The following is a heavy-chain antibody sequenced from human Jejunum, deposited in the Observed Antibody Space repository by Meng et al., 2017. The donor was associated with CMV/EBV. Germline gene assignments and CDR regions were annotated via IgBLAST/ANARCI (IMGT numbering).Heavy chain of an antibody. Sequence: QVQLEQRGAGLLKTSETLSLTCAVYGGSLSGYYWTWLRQPPGKGLEGIGEINDSGTTNYNPSLKSRVTISIDTSKNQFSLKLSSVTAADTAVYYCARYGGDSVWYFSLWGRGTLVTVSS. J-gene: IGHJ2*01. CDR2: INDSGTT. D-gene: IGHD2-21*02. V-gene: IGHV4-34*01. CDR1: GGSLSGYY. CDR3: ARYGGDSVWYFSL.